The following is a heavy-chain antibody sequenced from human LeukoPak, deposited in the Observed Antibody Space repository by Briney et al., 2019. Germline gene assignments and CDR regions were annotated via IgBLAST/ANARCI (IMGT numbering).Heavy chain of an antibody. CDR3: AKPRYFDWFDY. D-gene: IGHD3-9*01. CDR1: GFTFSSYG. J-gene: IGHJ4*02. V-gene: IGHV3-30*18. Sequence: PGGSLRLSCAASGFTFSSYGMHWVRQAPGKGLEWVAVISYDGSNKYYANSVKGRFTISRDNSKNTLYLQMNSLRAEDTAVYYCAKPRYFDWFDYWGQGTLVTVSS. CDR2: ISYDGSNK.